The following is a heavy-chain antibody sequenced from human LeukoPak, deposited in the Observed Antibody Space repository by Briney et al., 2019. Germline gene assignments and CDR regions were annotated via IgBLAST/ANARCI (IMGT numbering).Heavy chain of an antibody. V-gene: IGHV4-38-2*02. D-gene: IGHD3-3*01. Sequence: SETLSLTCTVSGYSISSGYYWGWIRQPPGKGLEWMGSIYHSGSTYYNPSLKVRVTISVDTSKHQVSLKLSSVTAADTAVYYCAREHGFTIFGVVINYYYYYMDVWGKGTTVTVSS. J-gene: IGHJ6*03. CDR2: IYHSGST. CDR3: AREHGFTIFGVVINYYYYYMDV. CDR1: GYSISSGYY.